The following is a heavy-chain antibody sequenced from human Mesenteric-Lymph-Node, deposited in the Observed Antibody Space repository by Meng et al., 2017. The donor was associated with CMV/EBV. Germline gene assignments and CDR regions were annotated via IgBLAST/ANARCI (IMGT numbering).Heavy chain of an antibody. Sequence: VYAGSISGYYWSSSHQPPGKGLKWIGEINHSGSTYYNPSLKSRVTISVDTSKNQFSLKLSSVTAADTAVYYCARGGPWTAATNHFDYWGQGTLVTVSS. CDR1: AGSISGYY. CDR2: INHSGST. D-gene: IGHD2-2*01. V-gene: IGHV4-34*01. J-gene: IGHJ4*02. CDR3: ARGGPWTAATNHFDY.